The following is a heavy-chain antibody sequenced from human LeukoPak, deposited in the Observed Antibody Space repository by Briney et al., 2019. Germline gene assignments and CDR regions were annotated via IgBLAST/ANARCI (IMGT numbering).Heavy chain of an antibody. CDR2: IYYSGST. J-gene: IGHJ4*02. CDR3: ARSSLWFGELFFYFDY. CDR1: GGSISSDGYY. V-gene: IGHV4-31*03. D-gene: IGHD3-10*01. Sequence: SQTLSLTCTVSGGSISSDGYYWSWIRQHPGKGLEWIGYIYYSGSTYYNPSLKSRVTISVDTSKNQFSLKLSSVTAADTAVYYCARSSLWFGELFFYFDYWGQGTLVTVSS.